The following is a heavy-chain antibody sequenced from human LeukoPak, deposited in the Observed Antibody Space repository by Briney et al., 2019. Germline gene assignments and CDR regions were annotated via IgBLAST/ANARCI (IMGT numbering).Heavy chain of an antibody. CDR2: IYYSGST. V-gene: IGHV4-39*01. D-gene: IGHD2-2*02. CDR3: ARTYCSSTSCYIPYYYGMDV. CDR1: GGSISSSSYY. Sequence: SETLSLTCTVSGGSISSSSYYWGWIRQPPGRGLEWIGSIYYSGSTYYNPSLKSRVTISVDTSKNQFSLKLSSVTAADTAVYYCARTYCSSTSCYIPYYYGMDVWGQGTTVTVSS. J-gene: IGHJ6*02.